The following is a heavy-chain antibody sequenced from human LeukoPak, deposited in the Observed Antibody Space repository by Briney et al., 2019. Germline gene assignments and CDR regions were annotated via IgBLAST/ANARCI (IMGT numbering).Heavy chain of an antibody. Sequence: SETLXLTCTVSGGSISSSSYYWGWIRQPXXXGLEGIGSIYYSGSTYYNPSLKSRVTISVDTSKNQFSLKLSSVTAADTAVYYCARQNWTYFDYWGQGTLDTVSS. D-gene: IGHD3/OR15-3a*01. J-gene: IGHJ4*02. V-gene: IGHV4-39*01. CDR1: GGSISSSSYY. CDR3: ARQNWTYFDY. CDR2: IYYSGST.